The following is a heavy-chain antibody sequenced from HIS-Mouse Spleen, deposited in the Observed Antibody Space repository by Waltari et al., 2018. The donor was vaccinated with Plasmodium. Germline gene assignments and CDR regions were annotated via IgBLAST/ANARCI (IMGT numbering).Heavy chain of an antibody. V-gene: IGHV4-39*07. D-gene: IGHD6-13*01. CDR1: AGSISSSSYY. CDR2: IYYSGST. CDR3: ARVTAAAGTS. J-gene: IGHJ5*02. Sequence: QLQLQESGPGLVKPSETLSLTCTVSAGSISSSSYYWGWIRQLPGKGLEWIGSIYYSGSTYYNPSLKSRVTISVDTSKNQFSLKLSSVTAADTAVYYCARVTAAAGTSWGQGTLVTVSS.